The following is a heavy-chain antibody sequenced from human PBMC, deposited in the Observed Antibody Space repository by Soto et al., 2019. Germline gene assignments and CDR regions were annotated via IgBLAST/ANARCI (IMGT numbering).Heavy chain of an antibody. CDR3: ARGGEKAVVVVAARNGFDP. CDR2: INHSGST. CDR1: GGSFSGYY. J-gene: IGHJ5*02. Sequence: QVQLQQWGAGLLKPSETLSLTCAVYGGSFSGYYWSWIRQPPGKGLEWIGEINHSGSTNYNPSLKSRVTISVDTSKNQVSLKLSSVTAADTAVYYCARGGEKAVVVVAARNGFDPWGQGTLVTVSS. D-gene: IGHD2-15*01. V-gene: IGHV4-34*01.